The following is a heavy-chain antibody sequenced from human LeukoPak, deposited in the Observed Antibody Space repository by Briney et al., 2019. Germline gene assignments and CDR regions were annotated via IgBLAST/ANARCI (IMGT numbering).Heavy chain of an antibody. CDR2: ISYDGTKK. J-gene: IGHJ4*02. CDR3: AKPYYYGSGSTYFDY. V-gene: IGHV3-30*18. D-gene: IGHD3-10*01. CDR1: GFTFSNYA. Sequence: GRTPRLSCVASGFTFSNYAMHWVRQAPGKGLEWVALISYDGTKKHYADSVKGRFTISRDNSRDTLYLQLNSLRLEDTAVYYCAKPYYYGSGSTYFDYWGRGAVVTVFS.